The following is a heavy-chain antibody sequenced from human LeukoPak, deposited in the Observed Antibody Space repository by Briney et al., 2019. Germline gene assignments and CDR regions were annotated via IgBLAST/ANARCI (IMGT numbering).Heavy chain of an antibody. CDR1: GFTFSSYA. D-gene: IGHD2-2*01. J-gene: IGHJ6*03. CDR2: ISSSDNTI. CDR3: PTAGAHYQLPQFYYYFYMDV. Sequence: PGGSLRLSCAASGFTFSSYAMSWVRQAPGKGLEWVSYISSSDNTIYYADSVRGRFTISRDNAENSVYLHMDSLRGEDTTIYHSPTAGAHYQLPQFYYYFYMDVWGEGTTVTVSS. V-gene: IGHV3-48*04.